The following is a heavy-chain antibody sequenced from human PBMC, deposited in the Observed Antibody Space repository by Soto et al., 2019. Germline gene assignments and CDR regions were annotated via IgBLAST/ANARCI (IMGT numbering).Heavy chain of an antibody. J-gene: IGHJ6*02. CDR2: IYHSGST. D-gene: IGHD2-15*01. CDR1: GGSISSSNW. Sequence: QVQLQESGPGLVKPSGTLSLTCAVSGGSISSSNWWSWVRQPPGKGLEWIGEIYHSGSTNYNPSLKIRVTRSVDKSKNQFSLKLSSVTDADTAVYYCARVSGSYYYGMDVWGQGTTVTVSS. V-gene: IGHV4-4*02. CDR3: ARVSGSYYYGMDV.